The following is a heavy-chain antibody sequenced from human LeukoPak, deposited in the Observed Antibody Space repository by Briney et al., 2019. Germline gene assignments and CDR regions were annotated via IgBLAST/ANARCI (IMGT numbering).Heavy chain of an antibody. CDR3: ARDHGGSFDY. CDR1: GFTFSNYG. D-gene: IGHD1-26*01. J-gene: IGHJ4*02. Sequence: GGSLRLSCAASGFTFSNYGMHWVRQAPGKGLEWVAVISYDGSNKYYADSVKGRFTISRDNSKNTLYLQMNSLRAEDTAVYYCARDHGGSFDYWGQGTLVTVSS. V-gene: IGHV3-30*19. CDR2: ISYDGSNK.